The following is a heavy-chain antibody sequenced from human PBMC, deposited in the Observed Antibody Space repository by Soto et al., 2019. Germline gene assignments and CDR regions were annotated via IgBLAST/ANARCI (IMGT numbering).Heavy chain of an antibody. J-gene: IGHJ4*02. CDR2: IKFDGTGI. CDR3: PRDSVYSTVDSVNPYFDY. V-gene: IGHV3-7*01. Sequence: EVQLAESGGKLVQPGGSLRLSCVASGFPFGVYCMSWVRQAPGEGLEWVARIKFDGTGIQFADSVRGRFTISRDNAENLLFLPRNSLRAEDTAVYYCPRDSVYSTVDSVNPYFDYWGLGVLVTVSS. D-gene: IGHD5-12*01. CDR1: GFPFGVYC.